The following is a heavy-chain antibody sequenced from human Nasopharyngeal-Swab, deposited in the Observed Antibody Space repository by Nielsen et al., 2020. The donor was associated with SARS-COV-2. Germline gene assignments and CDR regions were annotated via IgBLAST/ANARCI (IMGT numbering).Heavy chain of an antibody. V-gene: IGHV3-30-3*01. CDR2: ISYDGSNK. Sequence: GGSLRLSCAASGFTFSSYAMHWVRQAPGKGLEWVAVISYDGSNKYYADSVKGRFTISRDNAKNSLYLQMNSLRAEDTAVYYCASNPTGYSSSWYFYYYYMDVWGKGTTVTVSS. D-gene: IGHD6-13*01. CDR1: GFTFSSYA. CDR3: ASNPTGYSSSWYFYYYYMDV. J-gene: IGHJ6*03.